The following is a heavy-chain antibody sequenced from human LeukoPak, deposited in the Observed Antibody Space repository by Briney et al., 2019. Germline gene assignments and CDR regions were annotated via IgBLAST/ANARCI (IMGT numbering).Heavy chain of an antibody. CDR1: GFTFSSYA. Sequence: GGSLRLSCAASGFTFSSYAMHWVRQAPGKGLEWVAVISYDGSKKYYADAVKGRFTISRDNSKNTLYLQMNSLRAGDTAVYYCARERAATSGMDVWGQGTTVTVSS. D-gene: IGHD5-12*01. V-gene: IGHV3-30-3*01. CDR3: ARERAATSGMDV. CDR2: ISYDGSKK. J-gene: IGHJ6*02.